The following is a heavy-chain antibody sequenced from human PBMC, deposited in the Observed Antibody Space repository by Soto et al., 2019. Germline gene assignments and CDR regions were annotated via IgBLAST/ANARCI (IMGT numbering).Heavy chain of an antibody. J-gene: IGHJ6*02. CDR1: VGSFSGFY. CDR3: ARETSQNVYSHYGMDV. V-gene: IGHV4-34*01. CDR2: INDSGTT. Sequence: SEPLSLTCAIYVGSFSGFYGSWIRQPPVKVLEWIGEINDSGTTNYNPSLKSRVTISADTSKTHFSLRLTSVTAADTAVYYCARETSQNVYSHYGMDVWGQGTTVTVSS.